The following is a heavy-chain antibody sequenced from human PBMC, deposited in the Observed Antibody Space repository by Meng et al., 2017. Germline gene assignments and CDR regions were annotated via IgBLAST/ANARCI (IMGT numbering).Heavy chain of an antibody. Sequence: SGPTLVKPTEALTLTCTVSGFSLSNARMGVSWIRQPPGKALEWLAHIFSNDEKSYSTSLKSRLTISKDTSKSQVVLTMTNTDPVDTATYYCARIHGGIPNWFDPWGQGTLVTVSS. CDR1: GFSLSNARMG. CDR2: IFSNDEK. V-gene: IGHV2-26*01. D-gene: IGHD5-18*01. CDR3: ARIHGGIPNWFDP. J-gene: IGHJ5*02.